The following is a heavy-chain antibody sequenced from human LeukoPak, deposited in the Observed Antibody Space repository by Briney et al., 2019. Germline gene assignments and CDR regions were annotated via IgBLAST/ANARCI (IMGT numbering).Heavy chain of an antibody. J-gene: IGHJ4*02. V-gene: IGHV3-23*01. Sequence: GGSLRLSCAASGFTFSSYAMSWVRQAPGKGLEWVSAISGSGGSTYYADSVKGRFTISRDNSKNTLYLQMNSLRAEDTAVHYCAKDLSGGSLYYFDYWGQGTLVTVSS. D-gene: IGHD1-26*01. CDR1: GFTFSSYA. CDR2: ISGSGGST. CDR3: AKDLSGGSLYYFDY.